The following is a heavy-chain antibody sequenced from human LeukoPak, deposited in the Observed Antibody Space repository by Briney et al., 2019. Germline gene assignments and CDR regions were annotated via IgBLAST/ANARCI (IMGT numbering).Heavy chain of an antibody. CDR1: GFTFSSYE. CDR2: IRSGGSTT. Sequence: GGSLRLSSAASGFTFSSYEMNWVRQAPGKGLEWVSYIRSGGSTTHYTDSVKGRFTISRDDAKNSLYLQMNSLRAEDTAIYYCARGGHCTNAICYTWNAFDIWGQGTMVAVPS. J-gene: IGHJ3*02. CDR3: ARGGHCTNAICYTWNAFDI. D-gene: IGHD2-8*01. V-gene: IGHV3-48*03.